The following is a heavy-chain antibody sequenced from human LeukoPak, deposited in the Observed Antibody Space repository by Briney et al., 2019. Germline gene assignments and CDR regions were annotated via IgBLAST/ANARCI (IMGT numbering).Heavy chain of an antibody. V-gene: IGHV4-38-2*02. D-gene: IGHD4-23*01. Sequence: SETLSLTCTVSGYSISSGYYWGWIRQPPGKGLEWIGSIYHSGSTYYNPSLKSRVTMSVDTSKNQFSLKLSSVTAADTAVYYCARGAYGDNSAGCFDPWGQGTLVTVSS. J-gene: IGHJ5*02. CDR1: GYSISSGYY. CDR3: ARGAYGDNSAGCFDP. CDR2: IYHSGST.